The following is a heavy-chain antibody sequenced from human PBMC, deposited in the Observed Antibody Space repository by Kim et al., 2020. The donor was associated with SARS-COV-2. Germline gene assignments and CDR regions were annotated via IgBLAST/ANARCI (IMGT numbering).Heavy chain of an antibody. CDR2: LYHSGST. CDR1: GGSMSSYY. D-gene: IGHD4-17*01. J-gene: IGHJ4*02. CDR3: ARDSAHYGDFYFDY. Sequence: SETLSLTCTVSGGSMSSYYWSWIRQPPGKGLEWIGYLYHSGSTNYNPSLKSRVTISIDTSKNQFSLKLSSVTAADTAVYYCARDSAHYGDFYFDYWGQG. V-gene: IGHV4-59*01.